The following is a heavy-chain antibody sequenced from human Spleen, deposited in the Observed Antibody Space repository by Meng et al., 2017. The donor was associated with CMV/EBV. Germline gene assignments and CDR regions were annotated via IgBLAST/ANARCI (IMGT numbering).Heavy chain of an antibody. CDR2: IYYSGST. V-gene: IGHV4-30-4*01. CDR1: AGSICSGYYI. D-gene: IGHD5-18*01. Sequence: QGELQGEGQGRFKPSQTLSLTCTVSAGSICSGYYIWRWVRPPPGKGLEWIGNIYYSGSTYYNPSLKSRVTISVDTSKNQFSLKLSSVTAADTAVYYCAREGDTAMALVDYWGQGTLVTVSS. J-gene: IGHJ4*02. CDR3: AREGDTAMALVDY.